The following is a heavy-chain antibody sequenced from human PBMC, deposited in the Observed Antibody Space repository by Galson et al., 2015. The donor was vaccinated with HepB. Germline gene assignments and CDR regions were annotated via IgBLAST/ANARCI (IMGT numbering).Heavy chain of an antibody. CDR3: AKDGVKITTIVVVALGSQAEHYFDF. V-gene: IGHV3-23*01. Sequence: SLRLSCAASGCTFNTYAMSWVRQAPEKGLEWVTTISGSGDRTHYADSVKGRFSISRDNSKNTLYLQMNSLRAEDTAVYYCAKDGVKITTIVVVALGSQAEHYFDFWGQGTLVTVSS. D-gene: IGHD3-22*01. CDR2: ISGSGDRT. J-gene: IGHJ4*02. CDR1: GCTFNTYA.